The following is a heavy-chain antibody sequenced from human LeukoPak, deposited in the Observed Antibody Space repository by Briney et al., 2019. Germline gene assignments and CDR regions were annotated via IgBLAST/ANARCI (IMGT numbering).Heavy chain of an antibody. V-gene: IGHV1-2*02. Sequence: ASVKVSCKASGYTFTGYYMHWVRQAPGQGLEWMGWINPNSGGTNYAQKFQGRVTITADKSTSTAYMELSSLRSEDTAVYYCAGPMTTVTTYYYYYYMDVWGKGTTVTVSS. J-gene: IGHJ6*03. CDR3: AGPMTTVTTYYYYYYMDV. CDR2: INPNSGGT. D-gene: IGHD4-17*01. CDR1: GYTFTGYY.